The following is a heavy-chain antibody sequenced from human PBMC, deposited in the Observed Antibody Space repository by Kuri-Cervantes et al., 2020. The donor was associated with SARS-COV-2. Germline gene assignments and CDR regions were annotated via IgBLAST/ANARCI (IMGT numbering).Heavy chain of an antibody. CDR1: GFTFSSYS. CDR3: AKDLSYSSSPGYYYYYYGMDV. D-gene: IGHD6-6*01. J-gene: IGHJ6*02. Sequence: GESLKISCAASGFTFSSYSMNWVRQAPGKGLEWVSSISSSSSYIYYADSVKGRFTISRDNAKNTLYLQMNSLRAEDTAVYYCAKDLSYSSSPGYYYYYYGMDVWGQGTTVTVSS. V-gene: IGHV3-21*04. CDR2: ISSSSSYI.